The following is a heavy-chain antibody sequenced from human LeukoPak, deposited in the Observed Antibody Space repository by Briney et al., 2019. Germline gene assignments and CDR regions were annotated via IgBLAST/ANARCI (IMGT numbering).Heavy chain of an antibody. CDR3: ARGRSSIAYNWFDP. CDR2: IYYSGST. V-gene: IGHV4-39*07. CDR1: GGSISSSSYY. D-gene: IGHD1-26*01. Sequence: SETLSRTCTVSGGSISSSSYYWGWIRQPPGTGLEWIGSIYYSGSTYYNPSLKSRVTISVDTTKNQFSLKLSSVTAADTAVYYCARGRSSIAYNWFDPWGQGTLVTVSS. J-gene: IGHJ5*02.